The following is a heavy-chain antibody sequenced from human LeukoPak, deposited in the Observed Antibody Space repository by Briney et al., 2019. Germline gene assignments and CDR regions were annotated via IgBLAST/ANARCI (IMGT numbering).Heavy chain of an antibody. D-gene: IGHD6-13*01. J-gene: IGHJ3*02. V-gene: IGHV3-21*01. CDR1: GFTFSSYA. Sequence: PGGSLRLSCAASGFTFSSYAMSWVRQAPGKGLEWVSSISSSSSYIYYADSVKGRFTISRDNAKNSLYLQMNSQRAEDTAVYYCARVYSRAFDIWGQGTMVTVSS. CDR2: ISSSSSYI. CDR3: ARVYSRAFDI.